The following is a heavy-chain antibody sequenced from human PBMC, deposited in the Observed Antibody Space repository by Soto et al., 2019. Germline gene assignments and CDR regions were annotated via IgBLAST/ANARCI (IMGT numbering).Heavy chain of an antibody. CDR3: ASSFPGYSSSWFDP. CDR1: GGSISSYY. V-gene: IGHV4-59*01. Sequence: SETLSLTCTVSGGSISSYYWSWIRQPPGKGLEWIGYIYYSGSTNYNPSLKSRVTISVDTSKNQFSLKLSSVTAADTAVYYCASSFPGYSSSWFDPWGQGTLVTVSS. CDR2: IYYSGST. D-gene: IGHD6-13*01. J-gene: IGHJ5*02.